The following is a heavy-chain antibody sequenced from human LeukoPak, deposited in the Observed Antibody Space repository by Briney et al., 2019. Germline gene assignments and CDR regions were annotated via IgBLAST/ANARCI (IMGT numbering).Heavy chain of an antibody. CDR2: ISWNSGSI. J-gene: IGHJ4*02. CDR3: AKGYFEYSSSSSVDY. Sequence: GGSLRLSCAASGFTFDDYAMHWVRQAPGKGLEWVSGISWNSGSIGCADSVKGRFTISRDNAKNSLYLQMNSLRAEDTALYYCAKGYFEYSSSSSVDYWGQGTLVTVSS. CDR1: GFTFDDYA. D-gene: IGHD6-6*01. V-gene: IGHV3-9*01.